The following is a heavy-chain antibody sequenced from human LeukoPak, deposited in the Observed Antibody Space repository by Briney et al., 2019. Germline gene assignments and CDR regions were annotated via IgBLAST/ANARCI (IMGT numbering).Heavy chain of an antibody. CDR1: GFTFSSYS. V-gene: IGHV3-48*01. J-gene: IGHJ4*02. Sequence: GGSLRLSCAASGFTFSSYSMNWVRQAPGKGLEWVSHITASGTAMFYADSVKGRFTISRDNAKNSLYLQMNSLRAEDTAVYYCARDGARLDYWGQGTLVTVSS. CDR3: ARDGARLDY. D-gene: IGHD3-16*01. CDR2: ITASGTAM.